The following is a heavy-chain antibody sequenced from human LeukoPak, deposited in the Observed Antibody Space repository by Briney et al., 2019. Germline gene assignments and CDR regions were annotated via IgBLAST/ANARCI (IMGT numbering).Heavy chain of an antibody. CDR3: ARKSSYYDSSGYSVSSHFDY. D-gene: IGHD3-22*01. V-gene: IGHV5-51*01. CDR1: GCSFTSYW. Sequence: GESLKISCKGSGCSFTSYWIGWVRQMPGKGLEWMGIIYPGDSDTRYSPSFQGQVTISADKSISTAYLQWSSLKASDTAMYYCARKSSYYDSSGYSVSSHFDYWGQGTLVTVSS. CDR2: IYPGDSDT. J-gene: IGHJ4*02.